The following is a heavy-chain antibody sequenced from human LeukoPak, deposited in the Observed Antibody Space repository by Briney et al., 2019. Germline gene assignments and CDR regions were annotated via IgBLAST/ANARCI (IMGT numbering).Heavy chain of an antibody. CDR3: ASRPATVTTSYYFDY. CDR2: IIPIFGTA. J-gene: IGHJ4*02. Sequence: ASVKVSCKASGYTFTSYDINWVRQAPGQGLEWMGGIIPIFGTANYAQKFQGRVTITADESTSTAYMELSSLRSEDTAVYYCASRPATVTTSYYFDYWGQGTLVTVSS. CDR1: GYTFTSYD. D-gene: IGHD4-11*01. V-gene: IGHV1-69*13.